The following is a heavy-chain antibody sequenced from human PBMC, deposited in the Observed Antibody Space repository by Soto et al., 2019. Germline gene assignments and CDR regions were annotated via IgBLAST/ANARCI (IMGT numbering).Heavy chain of an antibody. D-gene: IGHD3-22*01. CDR1: GYRFTSYG. Sequence: GASVKVSCKAFGYRFTSYGIGWARQAPGQGLEWMGWINAYNGNTNYAQNFQGRVTLTTDTSTSTAYMELRSLRSEDTAVYYCARDFLIPGSSGQDPRYYYYYYGMDVWGQGTTVTVSS. J-gene: IGHJ6*02. CDR2: INAYNGNT. CDR3: ARDFLIPGSSGQDPRYYYYYYGMDV. V-gene: IGHV1-18*01.